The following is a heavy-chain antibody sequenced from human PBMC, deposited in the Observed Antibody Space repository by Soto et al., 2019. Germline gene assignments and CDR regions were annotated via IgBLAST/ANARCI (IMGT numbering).Heavy chain of an antibody. J-gene: IGHJ6*02. CDR3: ARDLVGATGNYYYGMDV. Sequence: GASVKVSCKSSGGTFSSYAISCVRQAPGQGLEWMGGIIPIFGTANYAQKFQGRVTITADESTSTAYMELSSLRSEDTAVYYCARDLVGATGNYYYGMDVWGQGTTVTVSS. CDR2: IIPIFGTA. D-gene: IGHD1-26*01. V-gene: IGHV1-69*13. CDR1: GGTFSSYA.